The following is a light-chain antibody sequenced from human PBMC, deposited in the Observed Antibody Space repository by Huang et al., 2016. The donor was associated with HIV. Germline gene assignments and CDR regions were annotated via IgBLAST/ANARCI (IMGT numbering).Light chain of an antibody. V-gene: IGKV1-NL1*01. J-gene: IGKJ1*01. Sequence: DIQMTQSPSSLSASVGDKVSITCRASQAISNSLVWYQQQPGKAPKLLLYGASRLESGVSSRFRGSGSGTDYTLTISSLQPEDFATYYCQQYCSTPRTFGQGTKVEIK. CDR2: GAS. CDR3: QQYCSTPRT. CDR1: QAISNS.